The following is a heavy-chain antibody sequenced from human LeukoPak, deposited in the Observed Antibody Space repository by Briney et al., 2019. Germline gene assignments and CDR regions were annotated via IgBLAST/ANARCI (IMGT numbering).Heavy chain of an antibody. CDR2: IIPILGIA. D-gene: IGHD4-17*01. CDR3: SKGGAGYGDLKSIYY. J-gene: IGHJ4*02. V-gene: IGHV1-69*04. CDR1: GGTFSSYA. Sequence: SVNVSCKASGGTFSSYAISWVRQAPGQGLEWMGRIIPILGIANYEQKFQGRVTITADKSTSKTYLELRRLRSEATAAYYCSKGGAGYGDLKSIYYWGQGALGSVSS.